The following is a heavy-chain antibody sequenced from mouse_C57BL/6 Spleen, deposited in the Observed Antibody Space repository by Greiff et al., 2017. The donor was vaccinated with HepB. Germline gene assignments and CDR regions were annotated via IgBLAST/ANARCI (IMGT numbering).Heavy chain of an antibody. CDR3: AKEEYYYGSSSWYFDV. J-gene: IGHJ1*03. D-gene: IGHD1-1*01. Sequence: QVQLQQPGAELVKPGASVKLSCKASGYTFTSYWMHWVKQRPGQGLEWIGMIHPNSGSTNYNEKFKSKATLTVDKSSSTAYMQLSSLTSEDSAVYYYAKEEYYYGSSSWYFDVWGTGTTVTVAS. CDR2: IHPNSGST. CDR1: GYTFTSYW. V-gene: IGHV1-64*01.